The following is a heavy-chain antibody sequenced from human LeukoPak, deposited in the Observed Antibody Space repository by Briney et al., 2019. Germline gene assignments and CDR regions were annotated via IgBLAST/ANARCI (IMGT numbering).Heavy chain of an antibody. V-gene: IGHV1-58*01. Sequence: GTSVKVSFKASGFTFTSSAVQWVRQARGQRLEWIGWIVVGSGNTNYAQKFQERVTITRDMSTSTAYMELSSLRSEDTAVYYCAAVDFYYYGMDVWGQGTTVTVSS. CDR2: IVVGSGNT. CDR3: AAVDFYYYGMDV. CDR1: GFTFTSSA. J-gene: IGHJ6*02.